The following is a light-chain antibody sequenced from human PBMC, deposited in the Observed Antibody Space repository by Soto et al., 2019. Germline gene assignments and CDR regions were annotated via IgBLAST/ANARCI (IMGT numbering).Light chain of an antibody. CDR1: SGHSNYA. V-gene: IGLV4-69*01. J-gene: IGLJ2*01. Sequence: QPVLTQSPSASASLGASVKLTCTLSSGHSNYAIAWHQQQPEKGPRYLMKLNSDGSHNKGDGIPDRFSGSSSEAERYLTISSLQSEDEADYYCQTWDTGIEVFGEGTKLTVL. CDR3: QTWDTGIEV. CDR2: LNSDGSH.